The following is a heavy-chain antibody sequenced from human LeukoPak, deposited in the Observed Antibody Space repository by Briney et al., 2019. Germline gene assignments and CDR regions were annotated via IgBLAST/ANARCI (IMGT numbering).Heavy chain of an antibody. J-gene: IGHJ4*02. CDR1: GYTFTGYY. V-gene: IGHV1-2*02. Sequence: ASVKVSCKASGYTFTGYYLHWVRQAPGQGLEWMGWINPNSGATNYAQKFQVRVTMTSDTSITTAYMELSRLKSDDTAVYYCARDRSNWYFDYWGQGTLVTVSS. CDR3: ARDRSNWYFDY. CDR2: INPNSGAT. D-gene: IGHD6-13*01.